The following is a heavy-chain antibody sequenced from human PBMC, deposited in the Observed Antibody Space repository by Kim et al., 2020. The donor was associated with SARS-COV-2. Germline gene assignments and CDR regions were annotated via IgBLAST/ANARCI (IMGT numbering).Heavy chain of an antibody. CDR2: IWDDGSNK. V-gene: IGHV3-33*01. CDR1: GFTFSSYG. CDR3: ARELWFGESSGGDAFDI. D-gene: IGHD3-10*01. J-gene: IGHJ3*02. Sequence: GGSLRLSCAASGFTFSSYGMHWVRQAPGKGLEWVAVIWDDGSNKYYADSVKGRFTISRDNSKNTLYLQMNSLRAEDTAVYYCARELWFGESSGGDAFDIWGQGTMVTVSS.